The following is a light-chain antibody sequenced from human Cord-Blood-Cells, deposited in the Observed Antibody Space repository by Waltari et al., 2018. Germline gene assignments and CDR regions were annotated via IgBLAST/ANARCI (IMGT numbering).Light chain of an antibody. V-gene: IGLV2-14*01. CDR2: DVS. CDR1: TSHVGVYNF. Sequence: QSALTPPASVSGSPGQPITISCTGTTSHVGVYNFVSWYQQHPGKAPKLMIYDVSNRPSGVSNRFSGSKSGNTASLTISGLQAEDEADYYCSSYTSSSTLVFGTGTKVTVL. CDR3: SSYTSSSTLV. J-gene: IGLJ1*01.